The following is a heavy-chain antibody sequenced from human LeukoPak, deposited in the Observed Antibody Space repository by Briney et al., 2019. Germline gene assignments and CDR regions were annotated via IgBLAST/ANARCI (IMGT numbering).Heavy chain of an antibody. J-gene: IGHJ3*02. Sequence: GGSLRLSCAVSGFTVSSNYMSWVRQGPGKGLEWVSVVYSGGPTYNADSVKGRFIISRDNSKNTLYLQMNSLRAEDTAVYYCASILLWFGADAFDIWGQGTMVTVSS. CDR3: ASILLWFGADAFDI. CDR1: GFTVSSNY. D-gene: IGHD3-10*01. CDR2: VYSGGPT. V-gene: IGHV3-66*01.